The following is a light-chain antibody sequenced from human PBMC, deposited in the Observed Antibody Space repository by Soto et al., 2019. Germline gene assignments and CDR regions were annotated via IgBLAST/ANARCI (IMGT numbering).Light chain of an antibody. V-gene: IGLV2-23*01. CDR2: EGN. CDR1: NNDVGSYNL. CDR3: SSYAGSSIYVV. J-gene: IGLJ2*01. Sequence: QSVLTQPASVSGSPGRSITISCAGTNNDVGSYNLVSWYQQHPGKAPKVMLYEGNKRPSGVSNRFSASKSGNTASLTISGLQADDEADYYCSSYAGSSIYVVFGGGTK.